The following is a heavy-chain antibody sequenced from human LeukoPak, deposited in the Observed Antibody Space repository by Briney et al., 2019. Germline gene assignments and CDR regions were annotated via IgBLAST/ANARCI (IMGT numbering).Heavy chain of an antibody. Sequence: GGSLRLSCAACGFTFSRYGMHWVRQAPGKGLEWVAFIRYDGSNKYYADSVKGRFTISRDNSKNTLYLQMNSLRAEDTAVYYCAKDDHDARPRYFDYWGQGTLVTVSS. CDR2: IRYDGSNK. V-gene: IGHV3-30*02. CDR3: AKDDHDARPRYFDY. CDR1: GFTFSRYG. D-gene: IGHD6-6*01. J-gene: IGHJ4*02.